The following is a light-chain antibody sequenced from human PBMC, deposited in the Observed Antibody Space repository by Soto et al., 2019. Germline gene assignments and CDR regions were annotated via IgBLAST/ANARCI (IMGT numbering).Light chain of an antibody. CDR2: GAS. J-gene: IGKJ1*01. V-gene: IGKV3-20*01. CDR3: PQYGTSPQT. Sequence: EIVLTQSPGTLSLSPGERATLSCRASQSISSAYVAWYQQKPGQGPWPLIYGASGRAPGFPERFSGSGSGTNFTLSISRLEPEDFAVYYCPQYGTSPQTFGHGTRVEIK. CDR1: QSISSAY.